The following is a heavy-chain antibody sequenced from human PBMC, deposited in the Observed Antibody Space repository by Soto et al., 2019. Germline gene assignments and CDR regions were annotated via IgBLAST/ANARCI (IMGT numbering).Heavy chain of an antibody. J-gene: IGHJ4*02. V-gene: IGHV3-43*01. CDR3: AKDGSSWAPARYSSSWYYFDY. CDR2: ISWDGGST. Sequence: GGSLRLSCAASGFTFDDYTMHWVRQAPGKGLEWVSLISWDGGSTYYADSVKGRFTISRDNSKNSLYLQMNSLRTEDTALYYCAKDGSSWAPARYSSSWYYFDYWGQGTLVTVSS. D-gene: IGHD6-13*01. CDR1: GFTFDDYT.